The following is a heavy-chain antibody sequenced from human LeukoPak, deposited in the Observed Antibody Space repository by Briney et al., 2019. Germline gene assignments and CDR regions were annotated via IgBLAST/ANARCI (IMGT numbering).Heavy chain of an antibody. CDR2: INHSGST. V-gene: IGHV4-34*01. J-gene: IGHJ4*02. CDR3: AGERGPYYHYFDY. CDR1: GGSFSGYY. D-gene: IGHD1-26*01. Sequence: SETLSLTCAVYGGSFSGYYWSWIRQPPGKGLECIGQINHSGSTNYNPSLKSRVTISVDTSKNQFSLNLTSVTASDTAVYYCAGERGPYYHYFDYWGQGTLVTVSS.